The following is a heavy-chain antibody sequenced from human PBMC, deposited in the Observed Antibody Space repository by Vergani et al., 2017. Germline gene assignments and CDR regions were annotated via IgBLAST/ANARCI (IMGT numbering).Heavy chain of an antibody. CDR3: ASLGGYSSSSPTYYYYMDV. V-gene: IGHV4-34*01. CDR1: GGSFSGYY. D-gene: IGHD6-6*01. CDR2: INHSGST. Sequence: QVQLQQWGAGLLKPSETLSLTCAVYGGSFSGYYWSWIRQPLGKGLEWIGEINHSGSTNYNPSLKSRVTISVDTSKNQFSLKLSSVTAADTAVYYCASLGGYSSSSPTYYYYMDVWGKXP. J-gene: IGHJ6*03.